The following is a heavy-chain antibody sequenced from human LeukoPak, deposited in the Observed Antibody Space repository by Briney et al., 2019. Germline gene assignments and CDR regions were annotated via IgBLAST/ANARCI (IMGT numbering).Heavy chain of an antibody. V-gene: IGHV1-69*13. J-gene: IGHJ6*03. D-gene: IGHD2-15*01. Sequence: GASVKVSCKASGGTFISYAISWVRQAPGQGLEGMGGIIPIFGTANYAQKFQGRVTITADESTSTAYMELSSLRSEDTAVYYCAWKLGYCSGGSCYQEKNYYYYYYMDVWGKGTTVTVSS. CDR2: IIPIFGTA. CDR1: GGTFISYA. CDR3: AWKLGYCSGGSCYQEKNYYYYYYMDV.